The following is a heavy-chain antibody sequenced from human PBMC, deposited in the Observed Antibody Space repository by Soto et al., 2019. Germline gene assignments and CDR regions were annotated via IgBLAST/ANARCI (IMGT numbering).Heavy chain of an antibody. CDR1: GGTFSSYA. D-gene: IGHD3-3*01. V-gene: IGHV1-69*01. Sequence: QVQLVQSGAEVKKPGSSVKVSCKASGGTFSSYAISWVRQAPGQGLEWMGGIIPIFGTANYAQKFQGRVTITADESTSTAYMELSSLRSEDTAVYYCARGERITIFGVVRAPGYGRDVWGQGTTVTVSS. CDR3: ARGERITIFGVVRAPGYGRDV. CDR2: IIPIFGTA. J-gene: IGHJ6*02.